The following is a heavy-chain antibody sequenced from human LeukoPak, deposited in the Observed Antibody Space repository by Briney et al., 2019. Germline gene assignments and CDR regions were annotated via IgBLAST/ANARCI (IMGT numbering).Heavy chain of an antibody. CDR1: GFTFSSYS. CDR3: AREFYYGSGSYSIRVVGCFDY. Sequence: AGGSLRLSCAASGFTFSSYSMSWVRQAPGKGLEWVANIKQDGSEKYYVDSVKGRFTISRDNAKNSLYLQMNSLRAEDTAVYYCAREFYYGSGSYSIRVVGCFDYWGQGTLVTVSS. V-gene: IGHV3-7*03. J-gene: IGHJ4*02. D-gene: IGHD3-10*01. CDR2: IKQDGSEK.